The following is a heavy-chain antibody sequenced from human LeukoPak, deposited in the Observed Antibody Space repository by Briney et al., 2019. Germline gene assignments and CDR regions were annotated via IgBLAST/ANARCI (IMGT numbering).Heavy chain of an antibody. V-gene: IGHV1-2*02. D-gene: IGHD5-18*01. CDR1: GYTFTGYY. J-gene: IGHJ6*02. Sequence: GASVTVSCKASGYTFTGYYMHWVRQAPGQGVEWMGWINPNSGGTKYAQTFKGRVTMTRDTSISTAYMELSSLRSDDTAMYYCARDGDTYGYYYYGLDVWGQGTTVTVSS. CDR3: ARDGDTYGYYYYGLDV. CDR2: INPNSGGT.